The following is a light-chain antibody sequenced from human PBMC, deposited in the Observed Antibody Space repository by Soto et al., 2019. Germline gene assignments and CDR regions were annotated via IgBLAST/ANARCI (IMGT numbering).Light chain of an antibody. J-gene: IGLJ2*01. CDR1: SSDVGGYNY. CDR3: SSYTSSSTPRV. V-gene: IGLV2-14*01. CDR2: DVS. Sequence: QAVLTQPASVSGSPGQSITISCTGTSSDVGGYNYVSWYQQHPGKAPKLMSYDVSNRPSGVSNRFSGSKSGNTASLTISGLQAEDEADYYCSSYTSSSTPRVFGGGTKLTVL.